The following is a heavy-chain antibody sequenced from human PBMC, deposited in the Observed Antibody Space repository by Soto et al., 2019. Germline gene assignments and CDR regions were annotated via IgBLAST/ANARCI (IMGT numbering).Heavy chain of an antibody. D-gene: IGHD2-15*01. CDR3: ARDFGCSGGSCYGVDY. CDR2: ISAYNGNT. V-gene: IGHV1-18*01. Sequence: GASVKVSCKASGGTFSSYGISWVRQAPGQGLEWMGWISAYNGNTNYAQKLQGRVTMTTDTSTSTAYMELRSLRSDDTAVYYCARDFGCSGGSCYGVDYWGQGTLVTSP. CDR1: GGTFSSYG. J-gene: IGHJ4*02.